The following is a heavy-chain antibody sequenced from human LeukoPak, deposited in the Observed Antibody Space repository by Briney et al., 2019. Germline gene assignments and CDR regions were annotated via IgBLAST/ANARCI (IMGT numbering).Heavy chain of an antibody. V-gene: IGHV1-3*01. Sequence: ASVTVSCKASGYTFTSYAMHWVRQAPGQRLEWMGWINAGNGNTKCSQKFQGRVTITRDTSASTAYMELSSLRSEDTAVYYCARVTMAAAGYDYFDYWGQGTLVTVSS. CDR1: GYTFTSYA. D-gene: IGHD6-13*01. CDR3: ARVTMAAAGYDYFDY. CDR2: INAGNGNT. J-gene: IGHJ4*02.